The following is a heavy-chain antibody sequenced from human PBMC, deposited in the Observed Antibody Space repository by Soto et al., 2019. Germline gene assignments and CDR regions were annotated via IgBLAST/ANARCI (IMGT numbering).Heavy chain of an antibody. Sequence: QVQLVQSGAEVKKPGASVKVSCTASGYTFTSYGISWVRQAPGQGLEWMGWIRAYNGNTNYAQKLQGRGTMTTDTSTNTAYMELTSLRSDDTDVYYWARDPSYYDISTGIIIMYYYHDGMDVWGQGTTVTVSS. V-gene: IGHV1-18*04. CDR3: ARDPSYYDISTGIIIMYYYHDGMDV. CDR2: IRAYNGNT. CDR1: GYTFTSYG. D-gene: IGHD3-9*01. J-gene: IGHJ6*02.